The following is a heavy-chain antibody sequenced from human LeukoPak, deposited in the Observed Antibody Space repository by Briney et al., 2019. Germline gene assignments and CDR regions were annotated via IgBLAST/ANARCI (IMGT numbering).Heavy chain of an antibody. J-gene: IGHJ4*02. V-gene: IGHV4-34*01. D-gene: IGHD5-18*01. CDR3: ARGDGDTTRFFDY. CDR1: GGSFSGYY. CDR2: INHSGST. Sequence: SETLSLTCAVYGGSFSGYYWSWIRQPPGKGLEWIGEINHSGSTNYNPSLKSRVTISVDTSKNQFSLKLSSVTAADTAVYYCARGDGDTTRFFDYWGQGTLVTVSS.